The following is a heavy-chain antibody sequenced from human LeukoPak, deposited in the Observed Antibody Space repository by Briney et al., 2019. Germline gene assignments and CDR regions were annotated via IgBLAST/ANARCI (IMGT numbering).Heavy chain of an antibody. CDR2: VYTGGST. CDR1: GFTVNSNY. Sequence: GGSLRLSCAASGFTVNSNYMRWVRQAPGKGLEWVSVVYTGGSTYYADSVKRRFTISRDNSKNTLYLQMNSLRVEDTAMYYCARDGPFDIWGQGTMVTVSS. CDR3: ARDGPFDI. J-gene: IGHJ3*02. V-gene: IGHV3-66*01.